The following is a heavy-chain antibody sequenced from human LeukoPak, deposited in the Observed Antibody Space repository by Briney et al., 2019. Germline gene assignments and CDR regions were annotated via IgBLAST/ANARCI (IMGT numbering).Heavy chain of an antibody. CDR3: ARERSSLRSGDYYMDV. CDR1: GFTFSSYS. Sequence: GGSLRLSCAASGFTFSSYSMHWVRQAPGKGLEWVSSISSSSSYIYYADSVKGRFTISRDNAKNSLYLQMNSLRAEDTAVYYCARERSSLRSGDYYMDVWGNGTTVTVCS. V-gene: IGHV3-21*01. J-gene: IGHJ6*03. CDR2: ISSSSSYI. D-gene: IGHD6-13*01.